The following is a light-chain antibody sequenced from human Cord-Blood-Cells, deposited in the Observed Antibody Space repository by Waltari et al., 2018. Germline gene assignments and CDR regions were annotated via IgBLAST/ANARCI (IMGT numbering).Light chain of an antibody. V-gene: IGKV3-11*01. J-gene: IGKJ2*03. CDR3: QQRSNWPPS. CDR1: QSVSSY. CDR2: EAS. Sequence: EIVLTQSPATLSLSPGERAPLSRRASQSVSSYFAWYQQKPGQAPRLLIYEASNRATGIPARFSGSGSGTEFTLTISSLEPEDFAVYYCQQRSNWPPSFGQGTKLEIK.